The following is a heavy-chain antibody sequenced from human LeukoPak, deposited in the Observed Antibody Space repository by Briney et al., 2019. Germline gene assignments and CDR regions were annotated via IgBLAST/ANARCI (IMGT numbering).Heavy chain of an antibody. D-gene: IGHD1-26*01. V-gene: IGHV3-74*01. J-gene: IGHJ4*02. CDR3: ARDQWIYEWELLPFDY. CDR2: INSDGSST. CDR1: GFTFSSYW. Sequence: GGSLRLSCAASGFTFSSYWMHWVRQALGKGLVWVSRINSDGSSTSYADSVKGRFTISRDNAKNTLYLQMNSLRAEDTAVYYCARDQWIYEWELLPFDYWGQGTLVTVSS.